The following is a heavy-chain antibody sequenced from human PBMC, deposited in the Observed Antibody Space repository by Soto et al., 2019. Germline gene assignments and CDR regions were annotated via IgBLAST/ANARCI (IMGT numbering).Heavy chain of an antibody. J-gene: IGHJ4*02. CDR3: ARVPYDSSGYYFYY. D-gene: IGHD3-22*01. CDR1: GGSISSCGYS. CDR2: IYHSGST. Sequence: SETLSLTCAVSGGSISSCGYSWSWIRQPPGKGLEWIGYIYHSGSTYYNPSLKSRVTISVDRSKNQFSLKLSSVTAADTAVYYCARVPYDSSGYYFYYWGQGTLVTVSS. V-gene: IGHV4-30-2*01.